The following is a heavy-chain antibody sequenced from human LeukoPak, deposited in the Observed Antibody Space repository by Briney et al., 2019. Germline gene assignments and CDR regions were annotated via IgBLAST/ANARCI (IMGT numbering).Heavy chain of an antibody. CDR3: ARIYCSSTSCYIGY. J-gene: IGHJ4*02. D-gene: IGHD2-2*02. CDR2: INPNSGGT. CDR1: GYTFTGYY. Sequence: ASVKVSCKASGYTFTGYYMHWVRQAPGQGLEWMGWINPNSGGTNYAQKFQGRVTMTRDTSISTAYMELSRLRSDDTAVYYCARIYCSSTSCYIGYWGQGTLVTVSS. V-gene: IGHV1-2*02.